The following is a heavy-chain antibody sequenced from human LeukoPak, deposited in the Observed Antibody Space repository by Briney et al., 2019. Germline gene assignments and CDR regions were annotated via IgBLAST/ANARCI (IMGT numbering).Heavy chain of an antibody. D-gene: IGHD3-22*01. V-gene: IGHV3-21*01. Sequence: GGSLRLSCAASGFTFSSYSMSWVRQAPGKGLEWVSYISSSSYIYYADSVKGRFTISRDNAKNSLYLQINRLRADDTAVYYCARSSYYYDSSGCPSRDLVDYWGQGTLVTVSS. CDR3: ARSSYYYDSSGCPSRDLVDY. J-gene: IGHJ4*02. CDR1: GFTFSSYS. CDR2: ISSSSYI.